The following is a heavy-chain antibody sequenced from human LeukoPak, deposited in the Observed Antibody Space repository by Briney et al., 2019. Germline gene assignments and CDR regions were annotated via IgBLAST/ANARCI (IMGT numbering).Heavy chain of an antibody. D-gene: IGHD2-2*01. V-gene: IGHV4-59*08. CDR2: IYYSGST. Sequence: SETLSLTCTVSGGSISSYYWSWIRRPPGKGLKGIGYIYYSGSTNYNPSLKSRVTISVDTSKNQFSLKLSSVTAADTAVYYCARLVVVQGMDVWGQGTTVTVSS. CDR3: ARLVVVQGMDV. J-gene: IGHJ6*02. CDR1: GGSISSYY.